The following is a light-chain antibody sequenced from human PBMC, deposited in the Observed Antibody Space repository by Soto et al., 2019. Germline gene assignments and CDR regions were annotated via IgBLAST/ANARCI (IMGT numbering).Light chain of an antibody. CDR1: QSVSSGY. V-gene: IGKV3-11*01. Sequence: ESVLTQARGTLSLSPGEGATLSCRASQSVSSGYLAWYQQKPGQAPRLLIYDASNRATGIPARFSGRGSGTDFTLTISGLEPEDFAVYYCEQRSNWWTFGQGSKADMK. CDR3: EQRSNWWT. CDR2: DAS. J-gene: IGKJ1*01.